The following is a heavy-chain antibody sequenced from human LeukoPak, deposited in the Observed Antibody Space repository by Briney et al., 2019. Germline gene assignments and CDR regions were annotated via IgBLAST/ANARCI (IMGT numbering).Heavy chain of an antibody. Sequence: GGSLRLSCAASGFTFSSYAMHWVRQAPGKGLEWVAVISYDGSNKYYADSVKGRFTISRDNAKNSLYLQMNSLRAEDTAVYYCARASGSYYPTDYWGQGTLVTVSS. CDR3: ARASGSYYPTDY. J-gene: IGHJ4*02. CDR1: GFTFSSYA. V-gene: IGHV3-30-3*01. D-gene: IGHD1-26*01. CDR2: ISYDGSNK.